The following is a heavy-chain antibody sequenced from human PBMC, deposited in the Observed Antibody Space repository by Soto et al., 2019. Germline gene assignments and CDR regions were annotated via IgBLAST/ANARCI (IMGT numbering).Heavy chain of an antibody. V-gene: IGHV6-1*01. Sequence: SQTLSLTCAISGDSVSSNSAAWNWIRQSPSRGLEWLGRTYYRSKRYNDYAVSVKSRITINPDTSKNQFSLPLNSVTPEDTAVYYCARAPYCSGGSCYYENWFDPWGQGTLVTVSS. CDR3: ARAPYCSGGSCYYENWFDP. CDR2: TYYRSKRYN. D-gene: IGHD2-15*01. CDR1: GDSVSSNSAA. J-gene: IGHJ5*02.